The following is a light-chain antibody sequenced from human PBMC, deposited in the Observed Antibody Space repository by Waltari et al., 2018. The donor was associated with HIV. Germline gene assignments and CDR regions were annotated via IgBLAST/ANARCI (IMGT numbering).Light chain of an antibody. Sequence: IVMTQSLESMAVSLGERATINCKSSQTIFYQSNNKKYLAWYQRKPGQSPKLLVSWASNREFWVPDRFSGSGSGTDFTLTISSLQAEDVAVYYCQQFYRTPYTFGQGTRLEFK. CDR1: QTIFYQSNNKKY. V-gene: IGKV4-1*01. J-gene: IGKJ2*01. CDR2: WAS. CDR3: QQFYRTPYT.